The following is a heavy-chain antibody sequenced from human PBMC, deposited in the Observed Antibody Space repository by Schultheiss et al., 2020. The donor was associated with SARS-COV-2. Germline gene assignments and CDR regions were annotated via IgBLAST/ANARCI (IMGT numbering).Heavy chain of an antibody. CDR2: IYHSGST. D-gene: IGHD3-10*01. CDR3: ARVPVLLWFGELPHWFDP. CDR1: GGSISSYY. J-gene: IGHJ5*02. Sequence: SETLSLTCTVSGGSISSYYWSWIRQPPGKGLEWIGYIYHSGSTYYNPSLKSRVTISVDTSKNQFSLKLSSVTAADTAVYYCARVPVLLWFGELPHWFDPWGQGTLVTVSS. V-gene: IGHV4-59*04.